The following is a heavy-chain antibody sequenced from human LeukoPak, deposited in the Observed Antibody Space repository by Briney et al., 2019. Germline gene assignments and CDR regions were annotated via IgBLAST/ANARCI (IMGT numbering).Heavy chain of an antibody. CDR2: IYYSGST. Sequence: SETLSLTCTVSGGSISSSYWSWLRQPPGKGLEWIGYIYYSGSTNYNPSLKGGVSISVDTSKNQFSLKLSSVTAAYTAVYYCARGLPLLRFLEWRPPSAAFDIWGQGTMVTVSS. V-gene: IGHV4-59*01. CDR3: ARGLPLLRFLEWRPPSAAFDI. CDR1: GGSISSSY. D-gene: IGHD3-3*01. J-gene: IGHJ3*02.